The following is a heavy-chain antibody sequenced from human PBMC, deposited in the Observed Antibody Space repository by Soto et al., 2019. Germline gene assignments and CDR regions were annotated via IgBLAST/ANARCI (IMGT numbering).Heavy chain of an antibody. D-gene: IGHD3-3*01. CDR3: AKDQRYYDVWSGYWPYGMDV. CDR1: GFTFSSYG. V-gene: IGHV3-23*04. CDR2: ISGGGGST. J-gene: IGHJ6*02. Sequence: VQLVESGGGVVQPGRSLRLSCAASGFTFSSYGMHWVRQAPGKGLEWVSAISGGGGSTYYADSVKGRFTISRDNSKNTLHLEMNSLRAEDTAVYYCAKDQRYYDVWSGYWPYGMDVWGQGTTVTVSS.